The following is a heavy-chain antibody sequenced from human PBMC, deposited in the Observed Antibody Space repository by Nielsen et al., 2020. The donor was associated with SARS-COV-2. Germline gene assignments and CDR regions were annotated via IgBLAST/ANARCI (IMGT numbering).Heavy chain of an antibody. CDR3: ARELPFARATFDY. J-gene: IGHJ4*02. CDR2: ISSSGSTI. CDR1: GFTFSDYY. V-gene: IGHV3-11*04. Sequence: GGSLRLSCAASGFTFSDYYMSWIRQAPGKGLEWVSYISSSGSTIYYADSVKGRFTISRDNAKNSLYLQMNSLRAEDTAVYYCARELPFARATFDYWGQGTLVTVSS.